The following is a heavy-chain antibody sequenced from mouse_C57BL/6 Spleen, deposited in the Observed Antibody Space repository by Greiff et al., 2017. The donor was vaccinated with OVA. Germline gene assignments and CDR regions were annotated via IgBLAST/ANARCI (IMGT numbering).Heavy chain of an antibody. CDR1: GYTFTSYW. CDR2: IYPGNSDT. CDR3: TRYYYGSSSWYFDV. D-gene: IGHD1-1*01. V-gene: IGHV1-5*01. J-gene: IGHJ1*03. Sequence: EVQLQESGTVLARPGASVKMSCKTSGYTFTSYWMHWVKQRPGQGLEWIGAIYPGNSDTSYNQKFKGKAKLTAVTSASPAYMELSSLTTEDSVVYYCTRYYYGSSSWYFDVWGTGTTVTVSS.